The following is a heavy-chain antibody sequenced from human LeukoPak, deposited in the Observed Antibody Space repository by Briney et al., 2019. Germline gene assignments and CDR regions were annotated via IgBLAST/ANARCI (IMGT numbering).Heavy chain of an antibody. CDR1: GGTFSSDT. CDR3: ARVPSGSYYYYYGMDV. CDR2: IIPILGIA. Sequence: SARVSCTPSGGTFSSDTIRCVPQTPPQGLERRGGIIPILGIANYAQKFQGRVTITADKSTSTAYMELSSLRSEDTAVYYCARVPSGSYYYYYGMDVWGQGTTVTVSS. V-gene: IGHV1-69*02. J-gene: IGHJ6*02. D-gene: IGHD1-26*01.